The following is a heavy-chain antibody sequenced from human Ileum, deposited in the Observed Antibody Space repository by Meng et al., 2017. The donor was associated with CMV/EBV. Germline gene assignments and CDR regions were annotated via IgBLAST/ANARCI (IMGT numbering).Heavy chain of an antibody. D-gene: IGHD1-14*01. Sequence: PATRSLTCCVSSGSVSSTAWWSGVRQPPGKGLEWIGETSHTGKINITPSLESRVTISLDKPKNHFSLTLNSVTAADTAVYYCVRNFDSWGQGTLVTVSS. CDR3: VRNFDS. CDR1: SGSVSSTAW. V-gene: IGHV4-4*03. J-gene: IGHJ4*02. CDR2: TSHTGKI.